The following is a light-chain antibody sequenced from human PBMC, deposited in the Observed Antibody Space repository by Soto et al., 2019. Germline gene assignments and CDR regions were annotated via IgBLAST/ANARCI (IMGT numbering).Light chain of an antibody. J-gene: IGLJ2*01. CDR1: SSDVGGHNY. Sequence: QSALTQPASVSGSPGQSIAISCTGTSSDVGGHNYVSWYQQHPGKAPKLMLYEVSNRPSGVSYRFSGSKSGNTASLTISGLQAEDEADYYCSSYTSSSTLVVFGGGTKVTVL. CDR2: EVS. V-gene: IGLV2-14*01. CDR3: SSYTSSSTLVV.